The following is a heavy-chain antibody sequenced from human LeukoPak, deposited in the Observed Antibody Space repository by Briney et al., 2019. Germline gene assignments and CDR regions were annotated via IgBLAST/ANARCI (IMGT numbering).Heavy chain of an antibody. CDR1: GYTFTSYA. J-gene: IGHJ4*02. V-gene: IGHV1-18*01. CDR3: ARGRAAAGPTYFDY. CDR2: ISAYNGNT. Sequence: GASVNVSCKASGYTFTSYAMHWVRQAPGQGLEWMGWISAYNGNTNYAQKLQGRVTMTTDTSTSTAYMELRSLRSDDTAVYYCARGRAAAGPTYFDYWGQGTLVTVSS. D-gene: IGHD6-13*01.